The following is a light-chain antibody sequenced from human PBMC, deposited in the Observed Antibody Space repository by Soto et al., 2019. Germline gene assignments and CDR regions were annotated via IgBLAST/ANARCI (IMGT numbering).Light chain of an antibody. CDR3: SSYTSSSTLV. Sequence: QSALTQPASVSGSPGQSITISCTGTSSDVGGYNFVSWYQQHPGKAPKLTIYEVSNRPSGVSNRFSGSKSGNTASLTISGFQAEDEADYYCSSYTSSSTLVLGGGTKLTVL. J-gene: IGLJ3*02. CDR2: EVS. CDR1: SSDVGGYNF. V-gene: IGLV2-14*01.